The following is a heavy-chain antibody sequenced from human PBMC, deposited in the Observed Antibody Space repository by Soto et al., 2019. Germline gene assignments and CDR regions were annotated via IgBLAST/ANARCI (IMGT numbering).Heavy chain of an antibody. V-gene: IGHV4-4*07. J-gene: IGHJ5*02. CDR3: VRDGTKTLRDWLDP. CDR1: GASISGFY. D-gene: IGHD1-1*01. Sequence: SETLSLTCTVSGASISGFYWSWIRKSAGKGLEWIGRIYATGTTDYNPSLKSRVMMSVDTSKKQFSLKLRSVTAADTAVYYCVRDGTKTLRDWLDPWGQGIPVTVSS. CDR2: IYATGTT.